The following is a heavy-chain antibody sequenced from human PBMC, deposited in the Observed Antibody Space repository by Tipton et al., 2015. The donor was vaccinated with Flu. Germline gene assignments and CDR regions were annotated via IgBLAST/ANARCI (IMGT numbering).Heavy chain of an antibody. CDR2: IGFDGSSH. J-gene: IGHJ4*02. CDR1: GFSFSSYV. D-gene: IGHD2-15*01. Sequence: GSLRLSCTASGFSFSSYVMHWVRQAPGKGLEWVAFIGFDGSSHNYADSVKGRFTISRDTSNNALYLQMNNLRADDTAVYYCAKGLWEYCTSGSCTIFESWGQGTLVTVSS. CDR3: AKGLWEYCTSGSCTIFES. V-gene: IGHV3-30*02.